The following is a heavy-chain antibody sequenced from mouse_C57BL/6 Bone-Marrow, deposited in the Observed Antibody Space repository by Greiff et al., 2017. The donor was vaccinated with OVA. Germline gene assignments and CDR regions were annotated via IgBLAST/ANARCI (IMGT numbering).Heavy chain of an antibody. CDR2: INPSSGYT. V-gene: IGHV1-4*01. D-gene: IGHD3-2*02. Sequence: VKLMESGAELARPGASVKMSCKASGYTFTSYTMHWVKQRPGQGLEWIGYINPSSGYTKYNQKFKDKATLTADKSSSTAYMQLSSLTSEDSAVYYCARFPDSSGYGYWGQGTTLTVSS. J-gene: IGHJ2*01. CDR1: GYTFTSYT. CDR3: ARFPDSSGYGY.